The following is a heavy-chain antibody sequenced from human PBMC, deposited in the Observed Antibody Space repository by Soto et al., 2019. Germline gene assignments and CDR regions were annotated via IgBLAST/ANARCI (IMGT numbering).Heavy chain of an antibody. Sequence: ASVKVSCKASGYTFTSYAMHWVRQAPGQRLEWMGWINAGNGNTKYSQKFQGRVTITADESTSTAYMELSSLRSEDTAVYYCARDTTMVRGVIMGDYYYGMDVWGQGTTVTVSS. CDR2: INAGNGNT. D-gene: IGHD3-10*01. J-gene: IGHJ6*02. CDR3: ARDTTMVRGVIMGDYYYGMDV. V-gene: IGHV1-3*01. CDR1: GYTFTSYA.